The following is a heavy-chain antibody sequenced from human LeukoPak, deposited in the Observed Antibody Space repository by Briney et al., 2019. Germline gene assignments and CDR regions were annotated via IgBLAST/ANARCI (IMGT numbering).Heavy chain of an antibody. CDR3: ARDSGYDEKAFDI. CDR2: INPNSGGT. CDR1: GYTFTGYY. D-gene: IGHD5-12*01. V-gene: IGHV1-2*02. Sequence: EASVKVSCKASGYTFTGYYMHWVRQAPGQGLEWMGWINPNSGGTNYAQKFQGRVTMTRDTSISTAYMELSRLRSDDTAVYHCARDSGYDEKAFDIWGQGTMVTVSS. J-gene: IGHJ3*02.